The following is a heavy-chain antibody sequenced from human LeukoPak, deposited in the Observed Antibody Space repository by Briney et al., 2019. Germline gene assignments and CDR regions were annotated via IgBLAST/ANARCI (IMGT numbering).Heavy chain of an antibody. V-gene: IGHV3-48*04. CDR1: GFTFSTYS. CDR2: ISSSGSTI. CDR3: AELGITMIGGV. D-gene: IGHD3-10*02. J-gene: IGHJ6*04. Sequence: GGSLRLSCAASGFTFSTYSMNWDRQATGKGLEWVSYISSSGSTIYYADSVKGRFTISRDNAKNSLYLQMNSLRAEDTAVYYCAELGITMIGGVWGKGTTVIISS.